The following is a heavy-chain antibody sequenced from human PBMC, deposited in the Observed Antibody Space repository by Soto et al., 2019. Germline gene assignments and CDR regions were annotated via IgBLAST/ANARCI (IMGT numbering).Heavy chain of an antibody. Sequence: QVQLVQSGAEVKKPGSSVKVSCKASGGTFSSYTISWVRQAPGQGLEWMGRIIRLLVIANYAQKFQGRVTITADKSTSTAYMELSSLRSEDTAVYYCARGLVKDVTQINWFDPWGQGTLVTVPS. D-gene: IGHD2-15*01. CDR2: IIRLLVIA. V-gene: IGHV1-69*02. J-gene: IGHJ5*02. CDR1: GGTFSSYT. CDR3: ARGLVKDVTQINWFDP.